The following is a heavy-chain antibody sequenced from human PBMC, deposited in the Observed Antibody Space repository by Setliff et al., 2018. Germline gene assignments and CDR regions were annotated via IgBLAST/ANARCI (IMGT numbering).Heavy chain of an antibody. Sequence: PSETLSLTCAVYGGSFSGYYWSWIRQPPGKGLEWIGEINHSGSTNYNPSLKSRVTISVDTSKNQFSLKLSSVTAADTAVYYCARGSNSIFYWFDPWGQGTLVTSPQ. J-gene: IGHJ5*02. D-gene: IGHD4-4*01. CDR2: INHSGST. CDR3: ARGSNSIFYWFDP. CDR1: GGSFSGYY. V-gene: IGHV4-34*01.